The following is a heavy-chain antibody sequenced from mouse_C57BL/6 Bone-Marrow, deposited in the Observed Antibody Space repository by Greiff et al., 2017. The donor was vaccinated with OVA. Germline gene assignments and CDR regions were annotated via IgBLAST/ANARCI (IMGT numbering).Heavy chain of an antibody. CDR1: GYTFTSYG. D-gene: IGHD2-1*01. CDR2: IYPRSGNT. CDR3: AREGMVTTFYYYAMDY. V-gene: IGHV1-81*01. J-gene: IGHJ4*01. Sequence: VQLQESGAELARPGASVKLSCKASGYTFTSYGISWVKQRTGQGLEWIGEIYPRSGNTYYHEKFKGKATLTADKSSSTAYMKLRSLKSKDSAVDFCAREGMVTTFYYYAMDYWGKGTSVTVSS.